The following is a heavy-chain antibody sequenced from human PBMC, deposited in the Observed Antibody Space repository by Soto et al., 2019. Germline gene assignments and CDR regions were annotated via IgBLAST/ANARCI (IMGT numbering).Heavy chain of an antibody. D-gene: IGHD6-19*01. J-gene: IGHJ3*02. CDR1: GFTFSDYA. V-gene: IGHV3-23*01. CDR2: ITVSGSTT. Sequence: PGGSLSLSCAASGFTFSDYAVSWVRQAPGKGLEWVSGITVSGSTTNYADSVKGRFTISRDNSKNTLYLQMSSLRAEDTAVYYCARYRSSGWYDAFDIWGQGTMVTVSS. CDR3: ARYRSSGWYDAFDI.